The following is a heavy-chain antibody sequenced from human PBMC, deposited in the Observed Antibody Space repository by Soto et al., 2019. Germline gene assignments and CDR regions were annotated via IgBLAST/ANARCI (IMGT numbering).Heavy chain of an antibody. V-gene: IGHV3-73*01. CDR3: AKGAVPGSRVYFDY. CDR1: GFTFSGSA. CDR2: IRSKANSYAT. D-gene: IGHD6-19*01. Sequence: PGGSLRLSCAASGFTFSGSAMHWVRQASGKGLEWVGRIRSKANSYATVYAASVKGRFTISRDNSKNTLYLQMDSLRAEDTAVYYCAKGAVPGSRVYFDYWGQGALVTVSS. J-gene: IGHJ4*02.